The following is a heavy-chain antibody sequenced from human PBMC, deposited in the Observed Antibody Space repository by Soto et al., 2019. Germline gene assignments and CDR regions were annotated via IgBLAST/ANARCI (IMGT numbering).Heavy chain of an antibody. D-gene: IGHD3-10*01. CDR3: XXRXXXSLWCFDL. CDR1: GYTFKNYD. V-gene: IGHV1-8*01. Sequence: QVQLLQSGAEVKKPGASVRVSCRASGYTFKNYDINWVRRAPGQGLEWMGWMNPNSGNTGYAQKFQDRVTMTSDTSTRTAYMELSSLTAEDTALYXXXXRXXXSLWCFDLWGSGTQVTVSS. J-gene: IGHJ2*01. CDR2: MNPNSGNT.